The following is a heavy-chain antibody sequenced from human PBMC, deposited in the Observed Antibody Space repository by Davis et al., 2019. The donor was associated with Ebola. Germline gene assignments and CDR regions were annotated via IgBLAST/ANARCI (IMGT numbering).Heavy chain of an antibody. V-gene: IGHV3-23*01. Sequence: GGSLTLSCAASGFTFSTYAMGWVRQAPGKGLEWVSDISSGGGAPYYADSVKGRFTTFRDNPKNTLYLQMNSLRAEDTAVYYCARDGDYGDVEGFDYWGQGTLVTVSS. CDR3: ARDGDYGDVEGFDY. CDR1: GFTFSTYA. J-gene: IGHJ4*02. CDR2: ISSGGGAP. D-gene: IGHD4-17*01.